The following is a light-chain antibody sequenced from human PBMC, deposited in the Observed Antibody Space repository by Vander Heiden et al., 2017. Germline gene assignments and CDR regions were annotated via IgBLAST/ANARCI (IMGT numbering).Light chain of an antibody. CDR1: SSDLGAYNY. V-gene: IGLV2-14*03. CDR2: DVF. J-gene: IGLJ3*02. Sequence: QSALTQPASVSASPGQSITISCTGTSSDLGAYNYVSWYQQHPGKAPKLVIFDVFNRPSGVSDRFSGSKSDTTASLTVSGLQAEDEANYYCSSYTTGSTWVFGGGTKLTVL. CDR3: SSYTTGSTWV.